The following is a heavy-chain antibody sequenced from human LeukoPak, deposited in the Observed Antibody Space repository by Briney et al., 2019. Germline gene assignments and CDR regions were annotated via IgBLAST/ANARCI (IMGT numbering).Heavy chain of an antibody. CDR2: IYYSGST. Sequence: ETLSLTCTVSGGSISSYYWSWIRQPPGKGLEWIGYIYYSGSTNYNPSLKSRVTISVDTSKNQFSLKLSSVTAADTAVYYCARIGYCSGGSCYSGGNWFDPWGQGTLVTVSS. V-gene: IGHV4-59*01. J-gene: IGHJ5*02. D-gene: IGHD2-15*01. CDR3: ARIGYCSGGSCYSGGNWFDP. CDR1: GGSISSYY.